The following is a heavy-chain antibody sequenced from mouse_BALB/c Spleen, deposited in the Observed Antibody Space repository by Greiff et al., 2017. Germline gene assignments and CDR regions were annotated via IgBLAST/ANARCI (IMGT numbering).Heavy chain of an antibody. V-gene: IGHV1S126*01. CDR2: IDPSDSET. D-gene: IGHD1-1*01. Sequence: VQLQQSGPQLVRPGASVKISCKASGYSFTSYWMHWVKQRPGQGLEWIGMIDPSDSETRLNQKFKDKATLTVDKSSSTAYMELSSLTSEDSAVYYCARRHLRLDYFDYWGQGTTLTVSS. J-gene: IGHJ2*01. CDR3: ARRHLRLDYFDY. CDR1: GYSFTSYW.